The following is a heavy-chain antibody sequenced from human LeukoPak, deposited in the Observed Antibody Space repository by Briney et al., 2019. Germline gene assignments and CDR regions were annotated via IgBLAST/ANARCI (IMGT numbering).Heavy chain of an antibody. Sequence: GGSLRLSCAASGFTFNRYTMKWVRQAPGKGPEYVSSISSDSSSTYYADSVRGRFTISRDNAKNSLYLQMDSLRAEDTAVYYCARVPPSYWGQGILVSVSS. CDR2: ISSDSSST. J-gene: IGHJ4*02. CDR1: GFTFNRYT. CDR3: ARVPPSY. V-gene: IGHV3-21*06.